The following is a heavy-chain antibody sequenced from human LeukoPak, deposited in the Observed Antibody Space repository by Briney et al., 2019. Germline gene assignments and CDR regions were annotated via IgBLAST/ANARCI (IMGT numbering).Heavy chain of an antibody. D-gene: IGHD6-25*01. Sequence: SQTLSLPCTVSXRPLTRGGYHCSWIRQHPGEGLEWLEYIYYSGGTYYDPSLQSRISISVDTSENQFSLRLSSVTAADTAVSCCARGRSIAAAYCYFDVWGRGTLVTVSS. V-gene: IGHV4-31*03. CDR1: XRPLTRGGYH. CDR3: ARGRSIAAAYCYFDV. CDR2: IYYSGGT. J-gene: IGHJ2*01.